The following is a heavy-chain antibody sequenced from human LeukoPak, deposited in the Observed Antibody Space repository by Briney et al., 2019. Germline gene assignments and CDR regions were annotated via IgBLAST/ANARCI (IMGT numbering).Heavy chain of an antibody. J-gene: IGHJ6*02. CDR2: IWYDGSNK. D-gene: IGHD2-2*01. CDR3: ARDGLGYCSSTSCLHYYYYYGMDV. Sequence: SGGSLRLSCAASGFTFSSYGMHWVRQAPGKGLEWVAVIWYDGSNKYYADSVKGRFTISRDNSKNTLYLQMNSLRAEDTAVYYCARDGLGYCSSTSCLHYYYYYGMDVWGQGTTVTVSS. CDR1: GFTFSSYG. V-gene: IGHV3-33*01.